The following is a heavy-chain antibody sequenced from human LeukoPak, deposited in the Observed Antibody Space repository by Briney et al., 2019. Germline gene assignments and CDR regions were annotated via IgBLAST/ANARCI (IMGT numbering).Heavy chain of an antibody. CDR3: ARRVAPDWYFDL. J-gene: IGHJ2*01. CDR2: ISSSSSYI. D-gene: IGHD2-15*01. Sequence: KPGGSLRLSCAASGFTFSNYNMNWVRQAPGKGLEGVSSISSSSSYIYYADSVKGRFTISRDNAKNSLYLQMNSLRAEDTAVYYCARRVAPDWYFDLWGRGTLVTVSS. V-gene: IGHV3-21*01. CDR1: GFTFSNYN.